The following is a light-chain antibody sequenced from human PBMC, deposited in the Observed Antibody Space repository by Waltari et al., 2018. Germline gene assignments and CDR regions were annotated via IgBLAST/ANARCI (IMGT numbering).Light chain of an antibody. Sequence: ESVLTQSPDTLSLSPGERATLSCRASQTVNSNYLAWYQQKSGQAPRLLIYGASKRATGIPDRFSGSGSETAFTLTISRLEPEDFAVYYCQLYGTTFLWTVGQGTRVEI. CDR1: QTVNSNY. V-gene: IGKV3-20*01. J-gene: IGKJ1*01. CDR2: GAS. CDR3: QLYGTTFLWT.